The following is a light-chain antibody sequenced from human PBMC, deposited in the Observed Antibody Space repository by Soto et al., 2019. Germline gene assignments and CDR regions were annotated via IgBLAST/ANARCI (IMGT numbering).Light chain of an antibody. V-gene: IGKV3-15*01. J-gene: IGKJ2*02. CDR1: QSVSSN. CDR3: QQYYNWPRT. Sequence: EIMMTQSPATLSGSPGERATLSCRASQSVSSNLAWYHQKPGQAPRLLIYGASTRATGIPARFSGSGSGTEFTLTIASLQSEDFAVYYCQQYYNWPRTFGQGTKLEIK. CDR2: GAS.